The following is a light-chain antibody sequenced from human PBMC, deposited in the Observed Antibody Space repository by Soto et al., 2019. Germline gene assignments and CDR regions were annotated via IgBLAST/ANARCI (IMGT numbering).Light chain of an antibody. J-gene: IGKJ4*01. Sequence: DVRMTQFPSSVSASLGDRVIITCQAGQSISNHLNWYQQKPGKAPKLLIYGASALGSEVPTRFSGSGSGTEFTLTISSLQPEDLGTYYCQQSHSAPLTFAGGTKVEIK. CDR3: QQSHSAPLT. CDR2: GAS. V-gene: IGKV1-39*01. CDR1: QSISNH.